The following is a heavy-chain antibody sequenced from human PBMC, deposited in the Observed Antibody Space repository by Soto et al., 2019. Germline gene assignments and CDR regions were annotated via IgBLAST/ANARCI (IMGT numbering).Heavy chain of an antibody. D-gene: IGHD2-2*01. CDR3: AKDSVVVPAASTRGGDF. V-gene: IGHV3-23*01. CDR1: GFTFSSYA. J-gene: IGHJ4*02. Sequence: GGSLRLSCAASGFTFSSYAMSWVRQAPGKGLEWVSAISGSGGSTYYADSVKGRFTISRDNSKNTLYLQMNSLRAEDTAVYYCAKDSVVVPAASTRGGDFWGQGTLVTVSS. CDR2: ISGSGGST.